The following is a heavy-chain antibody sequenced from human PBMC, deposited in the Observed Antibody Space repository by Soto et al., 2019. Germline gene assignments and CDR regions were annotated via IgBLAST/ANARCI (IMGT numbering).Heavy chain of an antibody. D-gene: IGHD5-12*01. CDR2: ITAGGFNT. Sequence: EVQLLESGGDLVQPGGSLRLSCVASGFTFSNDDLSWVRQASGKGLEWVSAITAGGFNTYYADSVKGRFTISRDNSKNMLYLQMNGRIAEDTAVYYCAKNIGVFSGYANFDYWGQGTLVTVSS. V-gene: IGHV3-23*01. CDR3: AKNIGVFSGYANFDY. J-gene: IGHJ4*02. CDR1: GFTFSNDD.